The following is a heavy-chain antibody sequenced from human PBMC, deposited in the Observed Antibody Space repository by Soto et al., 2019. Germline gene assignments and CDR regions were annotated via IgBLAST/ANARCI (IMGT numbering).Heavy chain of an antibody. CDR3: AKGDYSIYYYYVMDV. CDR1: GGTFSSYA. CDR2: IIPLFGTA. Sequence: SVKVSCKASGGTFSSYAISWVRQAPGQGLEWMGGIIPLFGTANYAQKFQGRVTITADESTSTAHMELSSLRSEDTAVYYCAKGDYSIYYYYVMDVWGQGTTVTVSS. J-gene: IGHJ6*02. V-gene: IGHV1-69*13. D-gene: IGHD4-4*01.